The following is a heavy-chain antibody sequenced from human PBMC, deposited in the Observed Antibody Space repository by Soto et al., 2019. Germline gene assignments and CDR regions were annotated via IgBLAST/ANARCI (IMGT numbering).Heavy chain of an antibody. CDR1: GGTFSSYA. CDR3: ARHLGGNHYYYGMDV. V-gene: IGHV1-69*12. CDR2: IIPIFGTA. D-gene: IGHD3-16*01. J-gene: IGHJ6*02. Sequence: QVQLVQSGAEVKKPGTSVKVSCKASGGTFSSYAISWVRQAPGQGLEWMGGIIPIFGTADYAQKFQGRVTITADDFTSTAYMELSSLRSEDTAVYYCARHLGGNHYYYGMDVWGQGTTVTVSS.